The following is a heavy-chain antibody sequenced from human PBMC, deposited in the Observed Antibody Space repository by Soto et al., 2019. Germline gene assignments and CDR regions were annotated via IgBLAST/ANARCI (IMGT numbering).Heavy chain of an antibody. J-gene: IGHJ3*02. CDR3: ARDYDAFDI. V-gene: IGHV3-48*01. CDR1: GSTFSNYN. CDR2: ISSSSTTI. Sequence: VGSLRLSCVVSGSTFSNYNMNWVRQAPGRGLEWISYISSSSTTIYYGDSVKGRFTISRDNAKNSLYLQMNSLRAEDTAVYYCARDYDAFDIWGQGTMVTVSS.